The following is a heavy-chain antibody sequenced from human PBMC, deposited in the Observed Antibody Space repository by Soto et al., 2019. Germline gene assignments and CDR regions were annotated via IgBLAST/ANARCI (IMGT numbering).Heavy chain of an antibody. CDR3: ARLDSSGYHLVDY. D-gene: IGHD3-22*01. CDR1: GYSFTSYW. CDR2: IYPRDSET. J-gene: IGHJ4*02. V-gene: IGHV5-51*01. Sequence: GESLKISCNGSGYSFTSYWIGWVRQMPGKGLEWMGTIYPRDSETTYSPSFQGQVTISADKSIRTAHLQWTSLKASDTDMYYCARLDSSGYHLVDYWGQGTLVTVSS.